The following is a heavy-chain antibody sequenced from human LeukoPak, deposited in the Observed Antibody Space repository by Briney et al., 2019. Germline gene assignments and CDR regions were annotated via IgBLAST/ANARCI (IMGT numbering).Heavy chain of an antibody. V-gene: IGHV3-30*02. CDR3: AREMGTPGDY. CDR1: GFTFSSYG. D-gene: IGHD1-1*01. CDR2: IRYDGSNK. J-gene: IGHJ4*02. Sequence: GGSLRLSCAASGFTFSSYGMHWVRQAPGKGLEWVAFIRYDGSNKYYADSVKGRFTISRDNSKNTLYLQMNGLRAEDTAVYYRAREMGTPGDYWGQGTLVTVSS.